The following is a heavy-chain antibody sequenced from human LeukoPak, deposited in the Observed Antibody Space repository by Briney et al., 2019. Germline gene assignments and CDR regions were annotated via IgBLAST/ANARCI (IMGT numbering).Heavy chain of an antibody. V-gene: IGHV1-24*01. CDR2: FDPEDGET. CDR3: ATYDLYSSSWYEDFDY. J-gene: IGHJ4*02. D-gene: IGHD6-13*01. CDR1: GYTLTELS. Sequence: GASVKVSCKVSGYTLTELSMHWVRQAPGKGLEWMGGFDPEDGETIYAQKFQGRVTMTEDTSTDTAYMELSSLRSEDTAVYYCATYDLYSSSWYEDFDYWGQGTLVTVSS.